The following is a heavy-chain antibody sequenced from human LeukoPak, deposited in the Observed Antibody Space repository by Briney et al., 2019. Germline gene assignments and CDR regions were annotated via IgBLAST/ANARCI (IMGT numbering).Heavy chain of an antibody. J-gene: IGHJ5*02. D-gene: IGHD3-16*02. Sequence: SVKVSCKATGGTFSSYAISWVRQAPGQGLEWMGGIIPIFGTANYAQKFQGRVMITADKSTSTAYMELSSLRSEDTAVYYCARESTFGGVIVLGEDLYWFDPWGQGTLVTVSS. CDR2: IIPIFGTA. CDR1: GGTFSSYA. V-gene: IGHV1-69*06. CDR3: ARESTFGGVIVLGEDLYWFDP.